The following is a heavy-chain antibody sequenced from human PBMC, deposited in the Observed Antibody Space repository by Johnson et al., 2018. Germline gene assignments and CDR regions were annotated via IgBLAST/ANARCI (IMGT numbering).Heavy chain of an antibody. V-gene: IGHV3-23*04. CDR3: ARDSRKRELRGAVDV. CDR1: RHTFSSYA. D-gene: IGHD1-7*01. CDR2: IRVRGGGT. J-gene: IGHJ3*01. Sequence: AQLVESGGGLVHPGGSLRLSCAASRHTFSSYAMSGVRQAPGKGREWVSGIRVRGGGTYYADRVNGRFTIPRDKSKNKLYLQMNSLRPEDMAVYYCARDSRKRELRGAVDVWGQGRMVTVSS.